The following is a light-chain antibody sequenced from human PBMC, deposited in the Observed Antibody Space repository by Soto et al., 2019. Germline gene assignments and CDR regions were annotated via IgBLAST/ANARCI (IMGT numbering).Light chain of an antibody. CDR2: DAS. V-gene: IGKV1-5*01. CDR1: QSIGTW. J-gene: IGKJ1*01. CDR3: QQYNSYPWT. Sequence: DIQMTQSPSTLSASVGDRVTITCRASQSIGTWLAWYQHRPGKAPSLLIYDASTLRSGVPSRFSGSGSGTEFTLTISSLQPDDFATYYCQQYNSYPWTFGQGTKVDIK.